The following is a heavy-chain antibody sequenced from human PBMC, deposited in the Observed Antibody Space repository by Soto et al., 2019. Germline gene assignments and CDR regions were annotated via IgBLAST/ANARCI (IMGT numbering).Heavy chain of an antibody. V-gene: IGHV3-74*01. J-gene: IGHJ4*02. CDR2: ITSDGSST. CDR3: ARDTQY. CDR1: GFTFSRNW. Sequence: GGSPRLSCAASGFTFSRNWMYWVRQGPGKGLVWISSITSDGSSTTYADSVKGRFTISRDNAKNTLYLQMNSLRAEDTAVYYCARDTQYWGQGTLVTVSS.